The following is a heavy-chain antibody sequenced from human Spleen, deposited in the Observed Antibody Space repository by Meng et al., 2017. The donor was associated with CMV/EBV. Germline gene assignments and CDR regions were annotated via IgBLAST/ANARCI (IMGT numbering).Heavy chain of an antibody. J-gene: IGHJ3*02. D-gene: IGHD2-15*01. V-gene: IGHV3-23*01. CDR3: AKDYRGGSCYCAFDI. Sequence: SRFTFGNYALSWVRHTAGKGLERVSAISASDGTTYYAEFVEGRFTISRDNSKNTLYLQMNSLRAEDTAVYYCAKDYRGGSCYCAFDIWGQGTMVTVSS. CDR1: RFTFGNYA. CDR2: ISASDGTT.